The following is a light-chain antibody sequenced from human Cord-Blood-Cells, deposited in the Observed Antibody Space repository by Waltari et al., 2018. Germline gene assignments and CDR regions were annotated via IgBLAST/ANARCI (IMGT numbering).Light chain of an antibody. CDR3: QSYDSSLSGSV. CDR1: SSNIGAGYD. Sequence: QSVLTQPPSVSGAPGQRVTISCTGSSSNIGAGYDVHWYQQLPGTAPKLLIYVNRNRPSGVPDRFSGSKSVTSASLAITGLQAEDEADYCCQSYDSSLSGSVFGGGTKLTVL. CDR2: VNR. V-gene: IGLV1-40*01. J-gene: IGLJ3*02.